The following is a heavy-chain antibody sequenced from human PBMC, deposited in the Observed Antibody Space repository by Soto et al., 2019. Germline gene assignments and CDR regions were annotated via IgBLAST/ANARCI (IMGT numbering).Heavy chain of an antibody. CDR1: GFTFSSYA. Sequence: GGSLRLSCAASGFTFSSYAMHWVRQAPGKGLEWVAVISYDGSNKYYADSVKGRFTISRDNSKNTLYLQMNSLRAEDTAVYYCARGYFIAAAGAELDYWGQGTLVTVSS. D-gene: IGHD6-13*01. J-gene: IGHJ4*02. CDR2: ISYDGSNK. V-gene: IGHV3-30-3*01. CDR3: ARGYFIAAAGAELDY.